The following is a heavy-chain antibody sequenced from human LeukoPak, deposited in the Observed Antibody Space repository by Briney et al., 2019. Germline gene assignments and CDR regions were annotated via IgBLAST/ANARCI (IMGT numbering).Heavy chain of an antibody. CDR2: INHSGST. Sequence: PSETLSFTCAVYGGSFSGYYWSWIRQPPGKGLEWIGEINHSGSTNYNPSLKSRVTISVDTSKNQFSLKLSSVTAADTAVYYCARRGSMCLYRWGQGTLVTVSS. J-gene: IGHJ4*02. D-gene: IGHD3-16*01. CDR1: GGSFSGYY. CDR3: ARRGSMCLYR. V-gene: IGHV4-34*01.